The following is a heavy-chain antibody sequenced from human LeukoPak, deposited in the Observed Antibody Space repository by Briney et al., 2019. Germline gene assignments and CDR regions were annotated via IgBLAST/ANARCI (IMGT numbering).Heavy chain of an antibody. Sequence: GASVKVSCKASGYTFTGYYMHWVRQAPGQGLEWMGWINPNSGGTNYAQKFQGRVTMTRDTSISTAYMELSRLRSDDTAVYYCARGRRGYSYGLHKLYYFDYWGQGTLVTVSS. V-gene: IGHV1-2*02. CDR3: ARGRRGYSYGLHKLYYFDY. D-gene: IGHD5-18*01. CDR1: GYTFTGYY. J-gene: IGHJ4*02. CDR2: INPNSGGT.